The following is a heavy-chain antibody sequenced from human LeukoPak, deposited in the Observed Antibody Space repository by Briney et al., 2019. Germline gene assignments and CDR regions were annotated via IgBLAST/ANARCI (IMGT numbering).Heavy chain of an antibody. Sequence: SETLSLTCTVSGGSISSYHWSWIRQPPGKGLEWIGYIYYSGSNNYNPSLKSRVTISVDTSKNKFSLKLSSVTAADTAVYYCARDRYSSGWYEGYFQHWGQGTLVTVSS. CDR1: GGSISSYH. CDR3: ARDRYSSGWYEGYFQH. CDR2: IYYSGSN. D-gene: IGHD6-19*01. J-gene: IGHJ1*01. V-gene: IGHV4-59*01.